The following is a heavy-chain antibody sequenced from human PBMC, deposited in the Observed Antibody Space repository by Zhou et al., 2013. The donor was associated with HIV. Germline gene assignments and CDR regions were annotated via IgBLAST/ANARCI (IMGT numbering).Heavy chain of an antibody. CDR3: ARDGGYCSGDICYSQIMDV. CDR2: INPMFRTA. V-gene: IGHV1-69*05. Sequence: QVQLVQSGAEVKKPGSSVKVSCKASGGTFSSYAFIWVRQAPGQRLEWMGGINPMFRTANYAQKFQGRVTITTDESTSTAYMELSSVRSEDTAVYYCARDGGYCSGDICYSQIMDVWGKGTAVSVSS. J-gene: IGHJ6*04. CDR1: GGTFSSYA. D-gene: IGHD2-8*02.